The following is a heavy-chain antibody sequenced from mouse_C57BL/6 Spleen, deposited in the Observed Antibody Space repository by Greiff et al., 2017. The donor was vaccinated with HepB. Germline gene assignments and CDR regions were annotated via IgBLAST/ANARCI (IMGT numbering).Heavy chain of an antibody. CDR1: GFNIQDYY. J-gene: IGHJ1*03. CDR2: IDPEDGEN. CDR3: ARGGLEGNFDV. Sequence: VQVVESGAELVKPGASVKLSCTASGFNIQDYYMHWVKQRTEQGLEWIGRIDPEDGENKYAPKFQGKATITADTPSNTAYLQLSSLTSEDTAVYYCARGGLEGNFDVWGTGTPVTVSS. D-gene: IGHD3-1*01. V-gene: IGHV14-2*01.